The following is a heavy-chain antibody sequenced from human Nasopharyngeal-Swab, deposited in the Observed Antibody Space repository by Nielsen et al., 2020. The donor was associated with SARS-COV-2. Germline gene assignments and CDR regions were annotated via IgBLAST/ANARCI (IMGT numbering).Heavy chain of an antibody. V-gene: IGHV3-11*03. D-gene: IGHD3-10*01. J-gene: IGHJ6*02. Sequence: SCAASGFIFSDYYMSWIRQAPGKGLEWLSYNSGNSVYTNYPDSERGGFTISSDNAHNSLFLQMDSLRAEDTAIYYCARQSSFHYGSGNPHPFENYYYYYAMDVWCRGTAVTVSS. CDR1: GFIFSDYY. CDR2: NSGNSVYT. CDR3: ARQSSFHYGSGNPHPFENYYYYYAMDV.